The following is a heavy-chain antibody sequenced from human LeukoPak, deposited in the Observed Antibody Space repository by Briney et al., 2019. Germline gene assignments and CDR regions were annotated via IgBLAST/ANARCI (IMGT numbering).Heavy chain of an antibody. CDR3: ARVFSRPLRFLEWDPKPRNWFDP. V-gene: IGHV4-34*01. CDR2: INHSGST. D-gene: IGHD3-3*01. J-gene: IGHJ5*02. CDR1: GGSFSGYY. Sequence: SETLSLTCAVYGGSFSGYYWSWIRQPPGKGLEWIGEINHSGSTNYNPSLKSRVTISVDTSKNQFSLKLSSVTAADTAVYYCARVFSRPLRFLEWDPKPRNWFDPWSQGTLVTVSS.